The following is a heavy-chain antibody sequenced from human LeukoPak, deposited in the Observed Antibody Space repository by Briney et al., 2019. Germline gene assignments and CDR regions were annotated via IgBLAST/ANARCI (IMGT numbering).Heavy chain of an antibody. D-gene: IGHD2-8*01. V-gene: IGHV5-51*01. J-gene: IGHJ6*02. CDR2: IYPGDSDT. Sequence: GDSLKISCKGSGYSFTTYWIGWVRQMPGKGLEWMGFIYPGDSDTRYSPPFQGQVIISVDKSISTAYLQWSSLRASDTAMYYCVRRQGYCTNGVCYTQYGMDVWGQGTTVTVSS. CDR3: VRRQGYCTNGVCYTQYGMDV. CDR1: GYSFTTYW.